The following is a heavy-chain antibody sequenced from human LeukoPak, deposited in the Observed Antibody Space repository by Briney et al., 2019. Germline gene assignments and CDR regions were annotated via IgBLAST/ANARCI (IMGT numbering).Heavy chain of an antibody. CDR1: GFTFSSYS. V-gene: IGHV3-21*01. CDR2: ISSSSSYI. D-gene: IGHD3-10*01. Sequence: GRSLRLSCAASGFTFSSYSMNWARQAPGKGLEWVSSISSSSSYIYYADSVKGRFTISRDNAKNSLYLQMNSLRAEDTAVYYCARNMLLWFGELRGAFDIWGQGTMVTVSS. CDR3: ARNMLLWFGELRGAFDI. J-gene: IGHJ3*02.